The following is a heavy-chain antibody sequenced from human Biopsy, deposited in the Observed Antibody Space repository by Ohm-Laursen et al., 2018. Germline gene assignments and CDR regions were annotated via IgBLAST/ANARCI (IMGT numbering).Heavy chain of an antibody. CDR1: GGSISSYY. V-gene: IGHV4-59*08. CDR3: ARHAPSYSGSYWRYFDL. J-gene: IGHJ2*01. Sequence: PSETLSLTCTVSGGSISSYYWSWIRQPPGKGLEWIGYIYYTGSTNYNPSLKSRVTISVATSMIHLSLGLTSVTAADTAVYYCARHAPSYSGSYWRYFDLWGRGTLVTVSS. CDR2: IYYTGST. D-gene: IGHD1-26*01.